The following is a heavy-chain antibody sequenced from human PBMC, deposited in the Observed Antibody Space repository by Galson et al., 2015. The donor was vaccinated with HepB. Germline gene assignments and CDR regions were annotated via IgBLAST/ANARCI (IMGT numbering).Heavy chain of an antibody. CDR2: ISAYNGNT. V-gene: IGHV1-18*04. CDR3: ARDPYCGGDCYSFYYGMDV. Sequence: SCKASGYTFTSYGISWVRQAPGQGLEWMGWISAYNGNTDYAQKLQGRVTMTTDTSTSTAYMELRSLRSDDTAVYYCARDPYCGGDCYSFYYGMDVWGQGTTVTVSS. CDR1: GYTFTSYG. J-gene: IGHJ6*02. D-gene: IGHD2-21*02.